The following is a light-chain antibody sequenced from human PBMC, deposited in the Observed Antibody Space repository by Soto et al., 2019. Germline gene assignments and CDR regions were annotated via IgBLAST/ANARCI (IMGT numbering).Light chain of an antibody. CDR2: ANN. J-gene: IGLJ1*01. CDR1: SSNNRSNT. CDR3: AAWDDSLNGPNYV. V-gene: IGLV1-44*01. Sequence: QSVLTPPPSASGTPGQRGSISCSGNSSNNRSNTVNWYQQLPGTAPKLLIYANNQRPSGVPDRFSGSKSGTSASLAISGLQSEDEADYYCAAWDDSLNGPNYVFGTGTKVTVL.